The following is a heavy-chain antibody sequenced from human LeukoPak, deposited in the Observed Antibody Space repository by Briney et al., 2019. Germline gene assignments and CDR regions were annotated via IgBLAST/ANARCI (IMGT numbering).Heavy chain of an antibody. CDR3: ARXDTYFDY. CDR1: GFTFSSYS. CDR2: ISSSSSYI. Sequence: PGGSLRLSCAASGFTFSSYSMNWVRQAPGKGLEWVSSISSSSSYIYYADSVEGRFTISRDNAKNSLYLQMNSLRAENTVVYYCARXDTYFDYWGQGTLVTVSS. V-gene: IGHV3-21*01. J-gene: IGHJ4*02.